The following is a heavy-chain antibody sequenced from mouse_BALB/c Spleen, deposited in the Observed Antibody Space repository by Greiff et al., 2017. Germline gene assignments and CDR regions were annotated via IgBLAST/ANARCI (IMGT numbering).Heavy chain of an antibody. Sequence: EVKLMESGPGLVKPSQSLSLTCTVTGYSITSDYAWNWIRQFPGNKLEWMGYISYSGSTSYNPSLKSRISITRDTSKNQFFLQLNSVTTEDTATYYCAAGDSLLSRAMDYWGQGTSVTVSS. CDR1: GYSITSDYA. CDR3: AAGDSLLSRAMDY. J-gene: IGHJ4*01. CDR2: ISYSGST. V-gene: IGHV3-2*02. D-gene: IGHD1-1*01.